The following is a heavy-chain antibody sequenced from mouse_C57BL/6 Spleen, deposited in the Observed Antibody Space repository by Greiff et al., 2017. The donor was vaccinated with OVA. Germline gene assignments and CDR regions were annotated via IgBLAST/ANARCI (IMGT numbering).Heavy chain of an antibody. V-gene: IGHV5-4*01. J-gene: IGHJ4*01. Sequence: EVKVEESGGGLVKPGGSLKLSCAASGFTFSSYAMSWVRQTPEKRLEWVATISDGGSYTYSPDNVKGRFTISRDNAKNNLYLQMSHLKSEDTAMYYCAREDYYAMDYWGQGTSVTVSS. CDR2: ISDGGSYT. CDR3: AREDYYAMDY. CDR1: GFTFSSYA.